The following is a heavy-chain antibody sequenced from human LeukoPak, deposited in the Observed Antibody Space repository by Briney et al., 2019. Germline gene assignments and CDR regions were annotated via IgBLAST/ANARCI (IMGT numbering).Heavy chain of an antibody. CDR3: ARTTEGGYTYDYFYYYYMDV. CDR1: GGSISSYY. D-gene: IGHD5-18*01. CDR2: IYYSGST. Sequence: PSETLSLTCTVSGGSISSYYWSWIRQPPGKGLEWIGYIYYSGSTNYNPSLKSRVTISVDMSKNQFSPKLSSVTAADTAVYYCARTTEGGYTYDYFYYYYMDVWGKGTTVTISS. J-gene: IGHJ6*03. V-gene: IGHV4-59*01.